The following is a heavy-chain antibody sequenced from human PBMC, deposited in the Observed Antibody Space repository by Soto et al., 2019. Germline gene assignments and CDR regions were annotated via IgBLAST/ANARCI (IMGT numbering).Heavy chain of an antibody. CDR1: GFTFSSYA. V-gene: IGHV3-30-3*01. J-gene: IGHJ6*02. Sequence: PGGSLRLSCAASGFTFSSYAMHWVRQAPGKGLEWVAVISYDGSNKYYADSVKGRFTISRDNSKNTLYLQMNSLRAEDTAVYYCARGGLVRDCSSTSCFNTANYYYYYGMDVWGQGTTVTVSS. CDR2: ISYDGSNK. D-gene: IGHD2-2*01. CDR3: ARGGLVRDCSSTSCFNTANYYYYYGMDV.